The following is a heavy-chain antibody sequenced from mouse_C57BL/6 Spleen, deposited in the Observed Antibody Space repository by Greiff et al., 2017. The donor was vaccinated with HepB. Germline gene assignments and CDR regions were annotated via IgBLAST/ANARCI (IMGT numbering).Heavy chain of an antibody. J-gene: IGHJ4*01. Sequence: DVKLVESEGGLVQPGSSMKLSCTASGFTFSDYYMAWVRQVPEKGLEWVANINYDGSSTYYLDSLKSRFIISRDNAKNILYLQMSSLKSEDTATYYCARAPYYYGSEGYAMDYWGQGTSVTVSS. CDR3: ARAPYYYGSEGYAMDY. D-gene: IGHD1-1*01. CDR2: INYDGSST. CDR1: GFTFSDYY. V-gene: IGHV5-16*01.